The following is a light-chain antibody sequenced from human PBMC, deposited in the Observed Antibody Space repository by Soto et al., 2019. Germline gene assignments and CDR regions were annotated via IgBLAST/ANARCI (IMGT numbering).Light chain of an antibody. CDR2: AAS. J-gene: IGKJ2*01. CDR3: QQSYSSPYT. V-gene: IGKV1-39*01. CDR1: QDISNY. Sequence: DIQMTQSPSSLSASLGDRVTITCRASQDISNYLNWYQQKPGKAPNLLISAASRLQSGVPSRFSGRGSRPEFTLTITSRQPEDFATYFCQQSYSSPYTFGQGTKLEVQ.